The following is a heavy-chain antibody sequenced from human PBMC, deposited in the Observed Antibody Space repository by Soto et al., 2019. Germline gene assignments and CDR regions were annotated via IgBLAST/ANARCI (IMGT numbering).Heavy chain of an antibody. CDR3: ARVALRAAARAPIDY. CDR2: IYYSGST. Sequence: SETLSLTCTVSGGSISSGDYYWSWIRQPPGKGLEWIGYIYYSGSTYYNPSLKSRVTISVDTSKNQFSLKLSSVTAADTAVYYCARVALRAAARAPIDYWGQGTLDTVSS. V-gene: IGHV4-30-4*01. J-gene: IGHJ4*02. CDR1: GGSISSGDYY. D-gene: IGHD6-13*01.